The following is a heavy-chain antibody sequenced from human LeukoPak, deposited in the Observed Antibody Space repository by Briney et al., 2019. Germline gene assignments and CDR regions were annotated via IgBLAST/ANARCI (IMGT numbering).Heavy chain of an antibody. CDR2: ISYDGSNK. V-gene: IGHV3-30*18. D-gene: IGHD3-3*01. Sequence: SLSLSFAASGFTFSSYGMHWVRQAPGKGLEWVAVISYDGSNKYYADSVKGRFTISRDNSKNTLYLQMNSLRAEDTAVYYCAKDGTIFGVVPYYYGMDVWGQGTTVTVSS. CDR3: AKDGTIFGVVPYYYGMDV. J-gene: IGHJ6*02. CDR1: GFTFSSYG.